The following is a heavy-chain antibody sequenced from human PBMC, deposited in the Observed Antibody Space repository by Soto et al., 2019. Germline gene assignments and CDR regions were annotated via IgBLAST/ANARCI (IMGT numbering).Heavy chain of an antibody. D-gene: IGHD4-4*01. CDR3: VRGGYSSGWERLDP. J-gene: IGHJ5*02. V-gene: IGHV3-30-3*01. CDR1: GSSFPKYP. CDR2: ISHDGVTK. Sequence: PGGSLRLSCAASGSSFPKYPMHWVRQTPDKGLEWLAVISHDGVTKNSADSVKGRFSVSRDNSRNRLYLEMNSLRTEDTAMYYCVRGGYSSGWERLDPWGQGTLVTVSS.